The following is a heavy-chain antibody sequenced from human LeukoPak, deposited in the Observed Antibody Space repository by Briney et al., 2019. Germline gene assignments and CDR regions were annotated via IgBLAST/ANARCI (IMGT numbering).Heavy chain of an antibody. J-gene: IGHJ3*02. CDR2: IYYSGST. D-gene: IGHD4-23*01. Sequence: SETLSLTCTVSGGSISSYYWSWIRQPPGKRLEWIGYIYYSGSTNYNPSLKSRVTISVDTSKNQFSLKLSSVTAADTAVYYCARDHYGGNSDDAFDIWGQGTMVTVSS. V-gene: IGHV4-59*01. CDR3: ARDHYGGNSDDAFDI. CDR1: GGSISSYY.